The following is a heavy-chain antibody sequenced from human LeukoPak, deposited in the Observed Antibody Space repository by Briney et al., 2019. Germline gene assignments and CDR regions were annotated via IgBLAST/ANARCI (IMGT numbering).Heavy chain of an antibody. J-gene: IGHJ5*02. CDR3: ARYSDAYAGARWFDH. CDR1: GGSINSYY. CDR2: IYYSGST. D-gene: IGHD2-21*01. Sequence: SETLSPTCTVSGGSINSYYWSWIRQPPGKELEWIGYIYYSGSTNYSPSLKRRVTRSGDASKNQFSLKLDSVTAADTAVYYCARYSDAYAGARWFDHWGQGTLVTVS. V-gene: IGHV4-59*13.